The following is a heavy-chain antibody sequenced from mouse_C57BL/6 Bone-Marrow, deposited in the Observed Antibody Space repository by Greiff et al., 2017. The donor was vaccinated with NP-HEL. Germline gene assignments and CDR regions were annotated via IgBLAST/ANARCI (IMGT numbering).Heavy chain of an antibody. V-gene: IGHV1-81*01. CDR3: ARDGSSYFDY. CDR1: GYTFTSYG. Sequence: VQRVESGAELARPGASVKLSCKASGYTFTSYGISWVKQRTGQGLEWIGEIYPRSGNTYYNEKFKGKATLTADKSSSTAYMELRSLTSEDSAVYFCARDGSSYFDYWGQGTTLTVSS. CDR2: IYPRSGNT. D-gene: IGHD1-1*01. J-gene: IGHJ2*01.